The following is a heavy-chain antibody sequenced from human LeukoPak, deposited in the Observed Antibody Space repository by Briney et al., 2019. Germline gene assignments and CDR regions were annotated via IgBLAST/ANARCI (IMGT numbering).Heavy chain of an antibody. CDR3: ARYCFGGSCYSLTSFDY. V-gene: IGHV1-2*02. CDR2: INPKSGGT. J-gene: IGHJ4*02. Sequence: GASVKVPCKASGYTFTDYYIHWVRQAPGQGLEWMGWINPKSGGTNLAQKFQGRVTMTRDTSISTAYMELSRLTSDDTAFYYCARYCFGGSCYSLTSFDYWGQGTLVTVSS. D-gene: IGHD2-15*01. CDR1: GYTFTDYY.